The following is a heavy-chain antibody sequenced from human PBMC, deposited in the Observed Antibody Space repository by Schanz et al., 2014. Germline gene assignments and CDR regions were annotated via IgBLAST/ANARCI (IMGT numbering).Heavy chain of an antibody. J-gene: IGHJ6*02. Sequence: EGQLAESGGGLVQPGGSLRLSCAASGFTFSSYSMNWVRQAPGKGLEWVSSISHSGGSKYYADSVKGRFTISRDNSENTLYLQMNSLSADDTAVFYCAKGMGYCSGGTCYDYYYYGLDVWGQGTTVTVSS. V-gene: IGHV3-23*04. D-gene: IGHD2-15*01. CDR3: AKGMGYCSGGTCYDYYYYGLDV. CDR2: ISHSGGSK. CDR1: GFTFSSYS.